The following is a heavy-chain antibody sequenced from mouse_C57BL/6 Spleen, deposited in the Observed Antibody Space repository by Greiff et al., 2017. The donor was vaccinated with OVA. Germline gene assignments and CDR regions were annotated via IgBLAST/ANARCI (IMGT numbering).Heavy chain of an antibody. Sequence: EVMLVESGGGLVKPGGSLKLSCAASGFTFSDYGMHWVRQAPEKGLEWVAYISSGSSTIYHADTVKGRFTISRDNAKNTLFLQMTSLRSEDTAMYYCANLRPSYWGQGTLVTVSA. J-gene: IGHJ3*01. CDR3: ANLRPSY. D-gene: IGHD1-2*01. V-gene: IGHV5-17*01. CDR1: GFTFSDYG. CDR2: ISSGSSTI.